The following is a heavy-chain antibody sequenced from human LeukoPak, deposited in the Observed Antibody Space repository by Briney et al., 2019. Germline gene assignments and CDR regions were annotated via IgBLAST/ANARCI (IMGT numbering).Heavy chain of an antibody. CDR2: ITSSGDDI. D-gene: IGHD5-12*01. J-gene: IGHJ4*02. CDR3: ASDIVATSGDF. CDR1: EFTFSSYE. Sequence: PGGSLRLSCAAAEFTFSSYEMNWVRQAPGKGLEWVAYITSSGDDIYYADSVKGRFTISRDNAKNALFLRMSSLRVEDTATYYCASDIVATSGDFWGQGTLVSVSS. V-gene: IGHV3-48*03.